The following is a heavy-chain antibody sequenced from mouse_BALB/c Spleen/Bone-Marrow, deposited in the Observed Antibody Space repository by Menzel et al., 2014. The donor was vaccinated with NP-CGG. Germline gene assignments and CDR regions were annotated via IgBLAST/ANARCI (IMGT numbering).Heavy chain of an antibody. Sequence: VQLQQSGAEVMKSGASVKISCRATGYRFSSFWIEWIKQRPGHGLEWIGKILPGSGSTNYNEKFKGKATLSADTSSNTDYMQLSRLTSEDSAVYFCAREGAFYGNPFDFWGQGTTLTVSS. CDR2: ILPGSGST. CDR1: GYRFSSFW. V-gene: IGHV1-9*01. J-gene: IGHJ2*01. D-gene: IGHD2-10*01. CDR3: AREGAFYGNPFDF.